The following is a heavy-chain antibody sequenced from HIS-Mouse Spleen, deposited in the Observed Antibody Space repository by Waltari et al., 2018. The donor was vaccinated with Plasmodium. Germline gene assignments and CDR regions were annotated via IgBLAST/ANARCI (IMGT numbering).Heavy chain of an antibody. Sequence: QVQLVESGGGVVQPGRSLRLSVAASGFTFSSFGTHWVLQAPRKGLEWVAVISYDGSNKYYADSVKGRFTISRDNSKNTLYLQMNSLRAEDTAVYYCAKEVLGYYDFWSRPDYWGQGTLVTVSS. J-gene: IGHJ4*02. CDR1: GFTFSSFG. D-gene: IGHD3-3*01. V-gene: IGHV3-30*18. CDR2: ISYDGSNK. CDR3: AKEVLGYYDFWSRPDY.